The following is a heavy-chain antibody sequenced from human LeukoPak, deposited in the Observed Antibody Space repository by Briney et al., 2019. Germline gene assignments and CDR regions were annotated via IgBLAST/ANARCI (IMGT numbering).Heavy chain of an antibody. CDR1: GCGFTSYW. J-gene: IGHJ4*02. V-gene: IGHV5-51*01. D-gene: IGHD3-16*02. CDR2: IYPGDSDT. CDR3: ARADYIMITFGGVIAPDYFDY. Sequence: GEDLKISCKGSGCGFTSYWIGWGRRMPGKGLEWMGIIYPGDSDTRYSPSFQGQVTISADKSISTAYLQWSSLKASDTAMYYCARADYIMITFGGVIAPDYFDYWGQGTLVTVSS.